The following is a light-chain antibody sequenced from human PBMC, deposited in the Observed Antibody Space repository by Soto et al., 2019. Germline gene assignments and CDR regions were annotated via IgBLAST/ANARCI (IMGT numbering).Light chain of an antibody. V-gene: IGKV3-11*01. CDR1: QSVSSY. Sequence: EIVLTQSPATLSLSPGERATLSCRASQSVSSYLAWYQQKPGQAPRLLISDASNRATGIPARFSGSGSGTDFTLTISRLAHEDFAVYYWQQRSNWLFTFGPGTKVDIK. CDR3: QQRSNWLFT. J-gene: IGKJ3*01. CDR2: DAS.